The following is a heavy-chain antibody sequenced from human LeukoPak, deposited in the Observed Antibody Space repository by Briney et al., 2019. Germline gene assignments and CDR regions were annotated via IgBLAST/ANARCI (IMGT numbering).Heavy chain of an antibody. CDR1: GFTFSDYY. CDR3: ARAGLYVDVFDY. J-gene: IGHJ4*02. V-gene: IGHV3-11*04. Sequence: PGGSLRLSCAASGFTFSDYYMTWIRQAPGKGLEWLSYISSSGSTIYYADSVKGRFTISRDNAKNSLYLQMNSLRAEDTAVYYCARAGLYVDVFDYWGQGTLVTVSS. CDR2: ISSSGSTI. D-gene: IGHD3-16*01.